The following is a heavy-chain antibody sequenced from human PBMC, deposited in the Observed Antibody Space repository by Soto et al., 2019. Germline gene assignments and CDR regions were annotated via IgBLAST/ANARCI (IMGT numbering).Heavy chain of an antibody. D-gene: IGHD6-19*01. Sequence: ADTLSLTCTVSGGSISSNSHYWGWLRQPPGKGLELIATIYYSGNTYYNPSLKSRVTIYVDKSKNQFSLRLSSVTAADTAVYYCARNDSYDSCWYTAWYYYYAMAXWGQGTTVTGS. J-gene: IGHJ6*02. V-gene: IGHV4-39*01. CDR1: GGSISSNSHY. CDR2: IYYSGNT. CDR3: ARNDSYDSCWYTAWYYYYAMAX.